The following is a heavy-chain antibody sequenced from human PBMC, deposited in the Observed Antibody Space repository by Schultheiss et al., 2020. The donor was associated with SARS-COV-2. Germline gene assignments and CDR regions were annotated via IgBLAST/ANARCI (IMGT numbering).Heavy chain of an antibody. CDR3: AKDVGTIFQNWFDP. J-gene: IGHJ5*02. Sequence: GESLKISCAASGFTFSSYAMSWVRQAPGKGLEWVSAISGSGGSTYYADSVKGRFTISRDNSKNTLYLQMNSLRAEDTAVYYCAKDVGTIFQNWFDPWGQGTLVTVSS. CDR2: ISGSGGST. D-gene: IGHD3-9*01. CDR1: GFTFSSYA. V-gene: IGHV3-23*01.